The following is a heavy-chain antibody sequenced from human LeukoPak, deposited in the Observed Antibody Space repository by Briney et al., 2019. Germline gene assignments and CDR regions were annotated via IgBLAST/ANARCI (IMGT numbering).Heavy chain of an antibody. Sequence: SETLSLTCAVYGGSFSGYYWSWIRQPPGKGLEWIGEINHSGSTNYNPSLKCRVTISVDTSKNQFSLKLSSVTAADTAVYYCARQRITMVRKYNWFDPWGQGTLVTVSS. D-gene: IGHD3-10*01. CDR2: INHSGST. J-gene: IGHJ5*02. V-gene: IGHV4-34*01. CDR1: GGSFSGYY. CDR3: ARQRITMVRKYNWFDP.